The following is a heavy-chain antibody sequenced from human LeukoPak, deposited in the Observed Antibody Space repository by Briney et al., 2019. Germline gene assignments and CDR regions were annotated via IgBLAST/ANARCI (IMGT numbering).Heavy chain of an antibody. D-gene: IGHD3-22*01. CDR1: GFTFSSYS. V-gene: IGHV3-48*04. Sequence: GGSLRLSCAASGFTFSSYSMNWVRQAPGKGLEWVSYISSSSSTIYYADSVKGRFSISRDNAKNSMYLQMNSLRAEDTAVYYCARDIYYDSSGYYGSVYWGQGTLVTVSS. CDR3: ARDIYYDSSGYYGSVY. J-gene: IGHJ4*02. CDR2: ISSSSSTI.